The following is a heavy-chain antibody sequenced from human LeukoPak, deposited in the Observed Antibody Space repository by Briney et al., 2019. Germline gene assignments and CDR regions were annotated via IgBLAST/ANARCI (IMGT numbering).Heavy chain of an antibody. D-gene: IGHD6-6*01. Sequence: GGSLRLSCAASGFTFNSYAMTWVRQAPGKGLEWVSTISGLGGNTNYADSVKGRFTISRDNSENTLYLQMNSLRAEDTAVYYCARRKYSSSPDYWGQGTLVTVSS. J-gene: IGHJ4*02. CDR2: ISGLGGNT. CDR1: GFTFNSYA. CDR3: ARRKYSSSPDY. V-gene: IGHV3-23*01.